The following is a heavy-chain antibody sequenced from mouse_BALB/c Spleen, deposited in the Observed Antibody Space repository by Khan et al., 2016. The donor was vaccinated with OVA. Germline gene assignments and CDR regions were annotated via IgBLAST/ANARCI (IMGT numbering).Heavy chain of an antibody. D-gene: IGHD2-10*01. V-gene: IGHV2-6-1*01. CDR1: GFSLTSYG. J-gene: IGHJ4*01. CDR2: IWSDGST. Sequence: QVQLQQSGPGLVAPSQSLSITCTISGFSLTSYGIHWVRQPPGKGLEWLVVIWSDGSTTYNSTLKSRLSITKDNSKSQVFLKMNSLQTDDTAMYYCARQPYYHYYVMDYWGQGTSVTASS. CDR3: ARQPYYHYYVMDY.